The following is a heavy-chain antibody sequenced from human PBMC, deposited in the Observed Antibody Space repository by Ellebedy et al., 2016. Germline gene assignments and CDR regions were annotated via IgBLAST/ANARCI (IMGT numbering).Heavy chain of an antibody. D-gene: IGHD5-24*01. CDR1: GFTFSDSA. CDR3: TRASDDYGDS. Sequence: GGSLRLSCAASGFTFSDSAMHWVRQASGKGLEWVGRIRSKANSYATAYAASVKGRFTISRDDSKNTAYLQMNSLKTEDTAVYYCTRASDDYGDSWGQGTLVTVSS. CDR2: IRSKANSYAT. V-gene: IGHV3-73*01. J-gene: IGHJ4*02.